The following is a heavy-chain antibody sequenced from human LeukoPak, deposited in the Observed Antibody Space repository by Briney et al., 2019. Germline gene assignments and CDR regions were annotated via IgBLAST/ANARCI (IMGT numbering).Heavy chain of an antibody. CDR2: IRSKANSYAT. CDR3: TRHGSYDFWSGYYNGNDAFDI. J-gene: IGHJ3*02. Sequence: GGSLKLSCAASGFTFSGSAMHWVRQASGKGLEWVGRIRSKANSYATAYAASVKGRFTMSRDDSKNTAYLQMNSLKTEDTDVYYCTRHGSYDFWSGYYNGNDAFDIWGQGTIVTVSS. V-gene: IGHV3-73*01. D-gene: IGHD3-3*01. CDR1: GFTFSGSA.